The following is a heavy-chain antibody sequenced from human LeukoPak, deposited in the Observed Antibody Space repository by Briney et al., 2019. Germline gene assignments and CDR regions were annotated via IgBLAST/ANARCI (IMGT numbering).Heavy chain of an antibody. J-gene: IGHJ6*02. D-gene: IGHD3-9*01. CDR1: GFTFSSYA. CDR2: ISGSGGST. Sequence: PGGSLRLSCVASGFTFSSYAMSWVRQAPGKGLEWVSAISGSGGSTYYADSVKGRFTISRDNAKNSLYLQMNSLRAEDTAVYYCASFDPRGYYYGMDVWGQGTTVTVSS. CDR3: ASFDPRGYYYGMDV. V-gene: IGHV3-23*01.